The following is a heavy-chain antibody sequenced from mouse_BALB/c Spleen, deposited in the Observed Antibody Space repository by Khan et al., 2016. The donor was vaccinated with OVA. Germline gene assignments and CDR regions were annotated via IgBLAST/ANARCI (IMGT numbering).Heavy chain of an antibody. V-gene: IGHV1-77*01. Sequence: QVQLQQSGAELARPGASVKLSCKASGYTFTDYYLNWVKQRTGQGLEWIGDIYPGSGNTDYNERFKGKATLTADKSSSTAYMQRSSLTAEDSAVYFGARSGTGSFAYWGQGTLVTVSA. D-gene: IGHD4-1*01. CDR1: GYTFTDYY. CDR2: IYPGSGNT. J-gene: IGHJ3*01. CDR3: ARSGTGSFAY.